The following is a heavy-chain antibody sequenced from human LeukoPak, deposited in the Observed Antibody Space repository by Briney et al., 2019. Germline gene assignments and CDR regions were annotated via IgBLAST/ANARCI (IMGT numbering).Heavy chain of an antibody. V-gene: IGHV3-21*01. CDR3: ARADVGYCSSTSCYAPWSQYYGMDV. Sequence: GRSLRLSCAASGFTFSSYSMNWVRQAPGKGLEWVSSISSSSSYIYYADSVKGRFTISRDNAKNSLYLQMNSLRAEDTAVYYCARADVGYCSSTSCYAPWSQYYGMDVWGQGTTVTVSS. D-gene: IGHD2-2*01. CDR1: GFTFSSYS. CDR2: ISSSSSYI. J-gene: IGHJ6*02.